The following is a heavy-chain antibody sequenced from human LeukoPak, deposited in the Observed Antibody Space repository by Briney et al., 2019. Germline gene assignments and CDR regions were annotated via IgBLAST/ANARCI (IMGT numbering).Heavy chain of an antibody. CDR1: GGTFSSYA. Sequence: GASVKVSCKASGGTFSSYAISWVRQARGQGLEWMGRIIPIFGTANYAQKFQGRVTITTDESTSTAYMELSSLRSEDTAVYYCARCRPPDYYYMDVWGKGTTVTVSS. CDR2: IIPIFGTA. J-gene: IGHJ6*03. CDR3: ARCRPPDYYYMDV. V-gene: IGHV1-69*05. D-gene: IGHD1-14*01.